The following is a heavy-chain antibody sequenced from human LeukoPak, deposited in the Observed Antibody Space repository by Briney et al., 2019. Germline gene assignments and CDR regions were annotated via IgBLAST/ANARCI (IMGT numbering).Heavy chain of an antibody. D-gene: IGHD1-26*01. CDR3: AKPSGSGVDY. Sequence: PGGSLRLSCGASGFVFDDYDMHWVRQGPGKGLEWVAFIRSDGYHTYYTDSVKGRFIITRDNFKNTLYLQMNSLRLEDMAVYYCAKPSGSGVDYWGRGTRVTVSS. CDR2: IRSDGYHT. V-gene: IGHV3-30*02. J-gene: IGHJ4*02. CDR1: GFVFDDYD.